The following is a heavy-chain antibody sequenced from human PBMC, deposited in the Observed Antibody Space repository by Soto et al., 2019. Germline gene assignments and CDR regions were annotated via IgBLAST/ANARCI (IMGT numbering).Heavy chain of an antibody. Sequence: QVQLVESGGGVVQPGRSLRLSCAASGFTFSSYGMHWVRQAPGKGLEWVALISYDGSNKYYADSVKGRFTISRDNSKNTLYLQMNSLRTEDTAVYCCAKDLGHGGRGAFDIWCQGTMVTVSS. CDR3: AKDLGHGGRGAFDI. V-gene: IGHV3-30*18. CDR1: GFTFSSYG. D-gene: IGHD7-27*01. CDR2: ISYDGSNK. J-gene: IGHJ3*02.